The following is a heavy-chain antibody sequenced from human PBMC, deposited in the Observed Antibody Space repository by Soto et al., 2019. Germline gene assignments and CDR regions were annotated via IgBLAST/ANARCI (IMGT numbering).Heavy chain of an antibody. CDR3: ARDLGGWTDY. CDR1: GYTFTSYA. J-gene: IGHJ4*02. D-gene: IGHD6-19*01. Sequence: QVQLVQSAAEVKKPGASVKVSCKASGYTFTSYAMQWVRQAPGQRLEWMGWINAGNGNTKYSQKFQGRVTITSDTSASTDYTELSSLRSEDTAVYYCARDLGGWTDYWGQGTLVTVSS. V-gene: IGHV1-3*01. CDR2: INAGNGNT.